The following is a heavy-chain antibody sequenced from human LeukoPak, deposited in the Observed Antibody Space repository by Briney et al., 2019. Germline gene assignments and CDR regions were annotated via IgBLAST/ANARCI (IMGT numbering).Heavy chain of an antibody. Sequence: GGSLRLSCAASGFTFSSYAMSWVRQAPGKGLEWVSSISSSSSYIYYADSVKGRFTISRDNAKNSLYLQMNSLRAEDTAVYYCAGTGIAAAGTWGWDYWGQGTLVTVSS. CDR2: ISSSSSYI. J-gene: IGHJ4*02. CDR1: GFTFSSYA. D-gene: IGHD6-13*01. CDR3: AGTGIAAAGTWGWDY. V-gene: IGHV3-21*01.